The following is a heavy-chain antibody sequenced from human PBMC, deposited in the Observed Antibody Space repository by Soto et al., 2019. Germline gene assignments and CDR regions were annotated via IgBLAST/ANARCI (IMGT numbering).Heavy chain of an antibody. CDR3: ARGRPYGMDV. CDR2: IDSDGSST. V-gene: IGHV3-74*01. Sequence: PGGALRLSCAAAGFTFGSYFMNWVRQAPGKGLVWVSRIDSDGSSTTYADSVKGRFTTSRDNAKNTLYLQMSSLRVEDTAVYYCARGRPYGMDVWGQGTTVTVSS. J-gene: IGHJ6*02. CDR1: GFTFGSYF.